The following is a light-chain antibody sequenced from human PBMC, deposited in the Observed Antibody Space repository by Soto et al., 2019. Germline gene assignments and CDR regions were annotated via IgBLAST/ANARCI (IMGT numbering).Light chain of an antibody. Sequence: ERVITQSPVTLSVSPGESVTLSCRASQSVGTNLAWYQQRPGQAPRLLINRASNRETGIPDRFTGSGSGTDFTLTINRLEPADFAVDYCQHYGSSTRTFGQGTKVDIK. J-gene: IGKJ1*01. CDR2: RAS. CDR3: QHYGSSTRT. V-gene: IGKV3-20*01. CDR1: QSVGTN.